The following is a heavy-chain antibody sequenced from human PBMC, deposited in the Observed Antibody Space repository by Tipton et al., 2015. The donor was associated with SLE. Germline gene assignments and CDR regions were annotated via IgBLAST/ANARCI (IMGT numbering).Heavy chain of an antibody. Sequence: QSGPEVKKPGASVKVSCKASGYTFTGYYMHWVRQAPGQGLEWMGRINTYSGDTDFAQKFQGRVTMTRDTSISTAYMELSRLKFDDTAVYFCAKDSSAYYPDYWGQGTLVSVSS. CDR3: AKDSSAYYPDY. CDR1: GYTFTGYY. CDR2: INTYSGDT. J-gene: IGHJ4*02. V-gene: IGHV1-2*06. D-gene: IGHD3-22*01.